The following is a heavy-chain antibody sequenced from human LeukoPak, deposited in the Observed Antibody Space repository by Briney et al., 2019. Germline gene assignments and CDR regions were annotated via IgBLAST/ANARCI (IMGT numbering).Heavy chain of an antibody. CDR2: VYTRGST. V-gene: IGHV4-4*07. D-gene: IGHD2-15*01. CDR1: GGSINNYY. CDR3: ARGRYCSADICSGGDAFDI. Sequence: TSETLSLTCTVSGGSINNYYWSWIRQPAGKGLEWVGRVYTRGSTNYNPSLKSRVTMSVDTSKNQFSLKLSSVTAADTAVYYCARGRYCSADICSGGDAFDIWGQGTMVSVSS. J-gene: IGHJ3*02.